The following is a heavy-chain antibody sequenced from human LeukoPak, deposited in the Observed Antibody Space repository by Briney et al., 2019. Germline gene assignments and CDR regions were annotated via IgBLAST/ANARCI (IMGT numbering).Heavy chain of an antibody. CDR3: AREKGGGDYYMDV. Sequence: GGSLRLSCAASGFTVSTHYMSWVRQAPGKGLEWVSLVYSGGTTYYSDSVKGRFTISRDNSKNTLYLQMNSLRADDTAVYYCAREKGGGDYYMDVWGKGTTLTVSS. D-gene: IGHD3-16*01. V-gene: IGHV3-53*01. CDR1: GFTVSTHY. CDR2: VYSGGTT. J-gene: IGHJ6*03.